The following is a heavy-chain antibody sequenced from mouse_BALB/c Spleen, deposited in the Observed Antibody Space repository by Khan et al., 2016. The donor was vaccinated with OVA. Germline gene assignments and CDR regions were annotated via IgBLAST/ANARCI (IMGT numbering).Heavy chain of an antibody. D-gene: IGHD2-1*01. CDR2: INPSKGRS. V-gene: IGHV1S81*02. Sequence: QVQLQQPGAELVKPGASVKLSCKTSGYTFTNYWMHWVKQRPGPGLEWIGEINPSKGRSYYNETFKKKATLTGDKSSTTAYIQLSSLTSETSAVYSCGRLYYSCFADWGQGTLVSVSA. J-gene: IGHJ3*01. CDR1: GYTFTNYW. CDR3: GRLYYSCFAD.